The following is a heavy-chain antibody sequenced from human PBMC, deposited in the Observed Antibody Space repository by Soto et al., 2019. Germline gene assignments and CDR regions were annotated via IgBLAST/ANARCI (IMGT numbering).Heavy chain of an antibody. CDR2: TSWNSGSI. V-gene: IGHV3-9*01. CDR3: RIFGVAVDY. J-gene: IGHJ4*02. CDR1: GLTFEDYA. Sequence: EVQLVESGGGLVQPGRSLGLACAASGLTFEDYAMHCVRQAPGNVLEWVSGTSWNSGSIGYADSVKGRVTISRDNAKNSLYLQMNSLRAEDTALYYCRIFGVAVDYWGQGTLVTVSS. D-gene: IGHD3-3*01.